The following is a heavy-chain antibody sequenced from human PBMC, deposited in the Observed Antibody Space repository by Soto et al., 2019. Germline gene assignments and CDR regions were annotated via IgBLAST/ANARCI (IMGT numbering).Heavy chain of an antibody. Sequence: GVSLRTFLVSFGFQFCKHALIRVRQAPGKGLEWVSSMGGSGRSTYYTDSVKGRFTISRDNSKSTMYLQMTSLRAEDTALYYCAKDLPGELLPTCFDSWGPGT. CDR2: MGGSGRST. CDR1: GFQFCKHA. D-gene: IGHD3-10*01. J-gene: IGHJ5*01. V-gene: IGHV3-23*01. CDR3: AKDLPGELLPTCFDS.